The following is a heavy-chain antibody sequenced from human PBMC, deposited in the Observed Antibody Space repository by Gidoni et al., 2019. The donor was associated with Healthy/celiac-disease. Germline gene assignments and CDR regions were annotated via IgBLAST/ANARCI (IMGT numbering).Heavy chain of an antibody. CDR1: GYSISSGYY. Sequence: QVQLQESGPGLVKPSETLSLTCAVSGYSISSGYYWGWIRPPPGKGLEWIGSIYHSGSTYYKPSLKSRVTISVDTSKNQFSLKLSSVTAADTDVYYCARDLVVDFWSGYDTFDIWGQGTMVTVSS. CDR3: ARDLVVDFWSGYDTFDI. V-gene: IGHV4-38-2*02. CDR2: IYHSGST. D-gene: IGHD3-3*01. J-gene: IGHJ3*02.